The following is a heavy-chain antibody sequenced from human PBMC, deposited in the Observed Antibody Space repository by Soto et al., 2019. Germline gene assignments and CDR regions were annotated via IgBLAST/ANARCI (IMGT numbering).Heavy chain of an antibody. J-gene: IGHJ6*02. D-gene: IGHD2-2*01. V-gene: IGHV4-39*01. CDR2: FYYSEST. Sequence: QLQLQESGPGLVKPSETLSLTCTVSGGSISSGPYSWRWIRQPPGEGLEWIGTFYYSESTYYNPSLESRVTSSVDTSKNQFSLKVSSVTVADTAVYYCARLGGYCSSTSCYGYYGMDVWGQGTTVTVSS. CDR1: GGSISSGPYS. CDR3: ARLGGYCSSTSCYGYYGMDV.